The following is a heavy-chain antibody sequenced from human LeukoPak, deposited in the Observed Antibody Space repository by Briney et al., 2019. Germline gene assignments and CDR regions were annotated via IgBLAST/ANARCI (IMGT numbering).Heavy chain of an antibody. D-gene: IGHD4-17*01. V-gene: IGHV3-21*01. CDR1: GFTFSHYN. Sequence: GGSLRLSSAASGFTFSHYNMNWVRQAPGKGLEWVSSISSNSSYIYYADSVKGRFTISRANTKNSLYLQMNSLRAEDTSVYYCARDSPYGAAGYWGQGTLVTVSS. CDR2: ISSNSSYI. J-gene: IGHJ4*02. CDR3: ARDSPYGAAGY.